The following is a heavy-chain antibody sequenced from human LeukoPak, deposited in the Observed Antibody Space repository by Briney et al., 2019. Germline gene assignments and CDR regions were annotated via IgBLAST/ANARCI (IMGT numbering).Heavy chain of an antibody. CDR2: INPNSGGT. J-gene: IGHJ4*02. CDR1: GYTSTGYF. D-gene: IGHD3-10*01. CDR3: ASSRGSGFHRQFFNF. Sequence: ASVKVSCKASGYTSTGYFIHWVRQAPGQGLEWMGWINPNSGGTSYAQKFQGRVTMTWDTSITTAYMELSRLRSDDPAVYFCASSRGSGFHRQFFNFWGQGTLVTVSS. V-gene: IGHV1-2*02.